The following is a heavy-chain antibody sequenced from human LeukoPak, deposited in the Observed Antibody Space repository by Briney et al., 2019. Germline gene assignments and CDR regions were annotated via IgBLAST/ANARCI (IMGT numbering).Heavy chain of an antibody. Sequence: GASVKVSCKASGYTFTSYDINWVRQATGQGLEWMGWMNPNSGNTGYAQKFQGRVTMTRNTSISTAYMELSSLRSDDTAVYYCARDRGVGATTYFDYWGQGTLVTVSS. J-gene: IGHJ4*02. V-gene: IGHV1-8*01. CDR1: GYTFTSYD. CDR2: MNPNSGNT. CDR3: ARDRGVGATTYFDY. D-gene: IGHD1-26*01.